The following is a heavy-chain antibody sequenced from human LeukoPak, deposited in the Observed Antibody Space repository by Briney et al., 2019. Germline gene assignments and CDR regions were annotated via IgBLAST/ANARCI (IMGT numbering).Heavy chain of an antibody. J-gene: IGHJ4*02. Sequence: GGSLRLSCAASGFTFSDYSMNWVRQAPGKGLEWVAAVNTVSSYIYYADSMRGRFTISRDNAKNSLFLQMNSLRAEDTAVYYCARLRRNSDRSDIFYYYDHWGQGTLVTVSS. CDR2: VNTVSSYI. D-gene: IGHD3-22*01. CDR1: GFTFSDYS. CDR3: ARLRRNSDRSDIFYYYDH. V-gene: IGHV3-21*01.